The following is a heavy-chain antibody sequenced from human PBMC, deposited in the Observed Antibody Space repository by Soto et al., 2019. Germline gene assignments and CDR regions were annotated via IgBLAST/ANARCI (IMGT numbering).Heavy chain of an antibody. CDR1: GFTFSNAW. CDR3: TTESRLEFDCYDY. V-gene: IGHV3-15*01. Sequence: GGSQRLSCAASGFTFSNAWMSWVRQAPGKGLEWVGRIKSKTDGGTTDYAAPVKGRFTISRDDSKNTLYLQMNSLKTEDTAVYYCTTESRLEFDCYDYWGQGTLVTVSS. CDR2: IKSKTDGGTT. D-gene: IGHD3-3*01. J-gene: IGHJ4*02.